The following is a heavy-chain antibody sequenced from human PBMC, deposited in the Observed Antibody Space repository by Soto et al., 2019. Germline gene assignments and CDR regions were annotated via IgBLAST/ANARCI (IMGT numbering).Heavy chain of an antibody. CDR3: ARWPVGGCGMDX. J-gene: IGHJ6*02. CDR1: GYSFTIYW. Sequence: ESLTISCTGAGYSFTIYWISWVRQMPGKGLELMGRIDPSDSYTNYSPSFQGHVDISADKSISTAYLQWSSLKASDTAMYYCARWPVGGCGMDXWGQGTTVTVS. V-gene: IGHV5-10-1*01. D-gene: IGHD3-16*01. CDR2: IDPSDSYT.